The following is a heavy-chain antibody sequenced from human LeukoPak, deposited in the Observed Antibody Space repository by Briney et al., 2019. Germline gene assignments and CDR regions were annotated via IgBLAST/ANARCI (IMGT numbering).Heavy chain of an antibody. CDR3: ARDAVGWDTYGPFHFDY. J-gene: IGHJ4*02. D-gene: IGHD1-26*01. V-gene: IGHV3-30-3*01. CDR1: GLRFSNSI. Sequence: PGTSLRLSCAASGLRFSNSIIHWIRQAPGKGLEWVAVVSYGGANNLYADSVKGRFTISRDNSKDTVFLQMNRLRVEDTGIYYCARDAVGWDTYGPFHFDYWGQGTPVTVSS. CDR2: VSYGGANN.